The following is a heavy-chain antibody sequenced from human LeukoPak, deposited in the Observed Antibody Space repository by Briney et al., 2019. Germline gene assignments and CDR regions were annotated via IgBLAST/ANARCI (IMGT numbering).Heavy chain of an antibody. CDR3: ATTRRGDGIGY. CDR2: IKDNGAGGTT. V-gene: IGHV3-15*01. D-gene: IGHD2-21*02. J-gene: IGHJ4*02. CDR1: GFTFNDAW. Sequence: GGSLRLSCAGSGFTFNDAWMSWVRQAPGKGLEWVGRIKDNGAGGTTDFAAPVKGRFTISRDELKSTLYMDMNSLKTEDTAVYYFATTRRGDGIGYWGQGTLVTVSS.